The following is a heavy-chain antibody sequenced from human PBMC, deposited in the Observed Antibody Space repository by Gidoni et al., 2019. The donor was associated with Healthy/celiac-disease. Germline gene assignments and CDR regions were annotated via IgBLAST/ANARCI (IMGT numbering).Heavy chain of an antibody. J-gene: IGHJ5*02. D-gene: IGHD1-26*01. V-gene: IGHV1-69*04. CDR1: GGTFSSYA. CDR3: ARLSGSYYGSWFDP. Sequence: QVQLVQSGAEVKKTGSSVKVSCKASGGTFSSYAISWVRQAPGQGLEWMGRIIPILGIANYAQKFQGRVTITADKSTSTAYMELSSLRSEDTAVYYCARLSGSYYGSWFDPWGQGTLVTVSS. CDR2: IIPILGIA.